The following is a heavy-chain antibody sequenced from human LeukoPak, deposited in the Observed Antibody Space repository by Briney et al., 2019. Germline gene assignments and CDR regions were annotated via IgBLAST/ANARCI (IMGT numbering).Heavy chain of an antibody. CDR2: INHSGST. CDR3: ARRSVVVVAATRKAFDI. CDR1: GGSFSGYY. J-gene: IGHJ3*02. D-gene: IGHD2-15*01. V-gene: IGHV4-34*01. Sequence: SETLSLTXAVYGGSFSGYYWSWIRQPPGKGLEWIGEINHSGSTNYNPSLKSRVTISVDTSKNQFSLKLSSVTAADTAVYYCARRSVVVVAATRKAFDIWGQGTMVTVSS.